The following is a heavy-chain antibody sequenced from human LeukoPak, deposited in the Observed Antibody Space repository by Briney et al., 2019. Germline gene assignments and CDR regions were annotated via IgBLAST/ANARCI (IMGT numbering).Heavy chain of an antibody. Sequence: PGGSLRLSCAASGFTFSSYSMNWVRQAPGKGLEWVSSISSGSGYIHYADSVKGRFTISRDNAKNSLYLQMNSLRDEDTAVYYCARDGQWAYYYDSSGYYYDYWGQGTLVTVSS. CDR2: ISSGSGYI. J-gene: IGHJ4*02. CDR3: ARDGQWAYYYDSSGYYYDY. CDR1: GFTFSSYS. V-gene: IGHV3-21*01. D-gene: IGHD3-22*01.